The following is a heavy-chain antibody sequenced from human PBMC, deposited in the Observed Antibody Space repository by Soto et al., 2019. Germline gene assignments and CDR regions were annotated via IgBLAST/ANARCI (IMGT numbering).Heavy chain of an antibody. CDR2: ILGNGGDT. CDR3: ARPSMLASGTY. D-gene: IGHD6-13*01. V-gene: IGHV3-23*01. Sequence: PGGSLRLSCVASGFIFRDYAMSWVRQAPGKGLEWVAAILGNGGDTGYADSVKGRFTISRDNSKNTLYLRLNSLRDEDTAVYYCARPSMLASGTYWGQGTMVTVSS. J-gene: IGHJ4*02. CDR1: GFIFRDYA.